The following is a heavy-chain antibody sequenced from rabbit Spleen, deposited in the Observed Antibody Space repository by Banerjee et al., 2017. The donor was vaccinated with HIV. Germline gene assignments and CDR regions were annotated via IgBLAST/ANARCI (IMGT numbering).Heavy chain of an antibody. V-gene: IGHV1S69*01. CDR2: ISSGGTT. J-gene: IGHJ5*01. Sequence: QSVEESGGRLVTPGTPLTLTCTLSGFSLSKYTVIWVRQAPGEGLEWIGIISSGGTTYYANWAKGRFTISKTSTTVYLKITSPTTGDTATYFCASADWLDLWGPGTLVTVS. CDR3: ASADWLDL. CDR1: GFSLSKYT.